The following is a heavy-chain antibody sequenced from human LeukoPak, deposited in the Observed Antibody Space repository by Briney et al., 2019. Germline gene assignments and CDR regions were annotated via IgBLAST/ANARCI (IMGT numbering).Heavy chain of an antibody. CDR2: IYYSGST. CDR3: VRVVAGRRFDP. D-gene: IGHD6-19*01. J-gene: IGHJ5*02. V-gene: IGHV4-59*01. CDR1: GGSISSYH. Sequence: KPSETLSLTCTVSGGSISSYHWSWIRQPPGKGLEWIGYIYYSGSTNYNPSLKSRVTISVDTSKNQFSLKVNSVTAADTAVYYCVRVVAGRRFDPWGQGTLVTVSS.